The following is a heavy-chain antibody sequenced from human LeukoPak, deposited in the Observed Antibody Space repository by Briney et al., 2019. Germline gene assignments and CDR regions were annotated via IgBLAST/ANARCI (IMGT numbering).Heavy chain of an antibody. CDR3: ATGGSGSS. V-gene: IGHV3-7*04. CDR1: GFMFKNYW. CDR2: IKEDGTEK. D-gene: IGHD3-10*01. J-gene: IGHJ5*02. Sequence: GGSLRLSCAASGFMFKNYWMNWARQAPDKGPEWLATIKEDGTEKYYVDSVKGRFTISRDNAKNSLSLQMSSLRAEDTAVYYCATGGSGSSWGQGTLVIVSS.